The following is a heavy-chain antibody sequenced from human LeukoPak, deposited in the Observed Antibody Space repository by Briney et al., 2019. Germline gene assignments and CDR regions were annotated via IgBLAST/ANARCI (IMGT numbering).Heavy chain of an antibody. Sequence: GGSLRLSCAASGFTFSSYGMTWVRQAPGKGLEWVSVISGSGGWTYYADSVKGRFNTSRDNSKNTLYLQMKSLRAEDTAVYYCAKSTGWDTSSWPSDCWGRGTLVTVSS. J-gene: IGHJ4*02. CDR2: ISGSGGWT. CDR3: AKSTGWDTSSWPSDC. D-gene: IGHD6-13*01. V-gene: IGHV3-23*01. CDR1: GFTFSSYG.